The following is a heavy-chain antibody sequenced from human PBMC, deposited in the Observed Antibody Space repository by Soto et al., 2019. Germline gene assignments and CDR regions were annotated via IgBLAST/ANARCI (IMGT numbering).Heavy chain of an antibody. CDR3: ARDGLPDDFRSGGYWFDP. CDR1: GFSFSTFA. CDR2: ISHDGRNE. D-gene: IGHD3-3*01. Sequence: QAYLVESGGGVGQPGRSLRLSCAASGFSFSTFALHWVRQAPGEGLEWVALISHDGRNEKYAESVKGRFTISRDNSKNTVYMQMDSLRLDDTGVYYCARDGLPDDFRSGGYWFDPWGQGTQVTVSS. J-gene: IGHJ5*02. V-gene: IGHV3-30-3*01.